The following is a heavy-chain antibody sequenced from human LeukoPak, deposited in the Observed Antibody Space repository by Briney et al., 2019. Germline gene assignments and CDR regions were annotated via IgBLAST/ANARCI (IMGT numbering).Heavy chain of an antibody. D-gene: IGHD2-2*01. Sequence: SETLSLTCTVSGGSISSSSYYWGWIRQPPGKGLEWIGSIYYSGSTYYNPSLKSRVTISVDTSKNQFSLKLSSVTAADTAVYYCASRVVVPAAKYYYYMDVWGKGTTVTVSS. CDR1: GGSISSSSYY. J-gene: IGHJ6*03. V-gene: IGHV4-39*01. CDR3: ASRVVVPAAKYYYYMDV. CDR2: IYYSGST.